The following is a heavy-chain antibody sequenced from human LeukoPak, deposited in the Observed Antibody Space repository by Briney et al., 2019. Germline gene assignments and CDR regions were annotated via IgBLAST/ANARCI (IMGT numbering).Heavy chain of an antibody. J-gene: IGHJ4*02. D-gene: IGHD6-13*01. CDR1: GYTFTSYY. V-gene: IGHV1-46*01. CDR2: INPSGGST. Sequence: ASVKVSCKASGYTFTSYYMHWVRQAPGQGLEWMGIINPSGGSTSYAQKFQGRVTMTTDTSTSTAYMELRSLRSDDTAVYYCARSDSAAAVACADYWGQGTLVTVSS. CDR3: ARSDSAAAVACADY.